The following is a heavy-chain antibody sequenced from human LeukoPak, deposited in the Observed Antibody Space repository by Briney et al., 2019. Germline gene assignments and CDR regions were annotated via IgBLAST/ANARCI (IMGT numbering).Heavy chain of an antibody. Sequence: SETLSLTCAVSGGSISSGSYSWSWIRQPPGKGLEWIGYISHSGSTYYKPSLKSRVTISVDRSKNQFLLKLTSVTAADTAVYYCARYSSTWPYWYFDLWGRGTLVTVSS. V-gene: IGHV4-30-2*01. J-gene: IGHJ2*01. CDR3: ARYSSTWPYWYFDL. CDR2: ISHSGST. D-gene: IGHD6-13*01. CDR1: GGSISSGSYS.